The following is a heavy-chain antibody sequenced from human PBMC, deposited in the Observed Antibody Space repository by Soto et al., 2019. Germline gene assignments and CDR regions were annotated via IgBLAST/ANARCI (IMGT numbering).Heavy chain of an antibody. D-gene: IGHD2-2*01. V-gene: IGHV1-69*01. CDR2: IIPIFGTA. Sequence: QVQLVQSGAEVKKPGSSVKVSCKASGGTFSSYAISWVRQAPGQGLEWMGGIIPIFGTANYAQKFQGRVTITADESTSTAYMELSILRSEDTAVYYSARGGEDIVVVPAAIHYGMDVWGKGTTVTVSS. J-gene: IGHJ6*04. CDR3: ARGGEDIVVVPAAIHYGMDV. CDR1: GGTFSSYA.